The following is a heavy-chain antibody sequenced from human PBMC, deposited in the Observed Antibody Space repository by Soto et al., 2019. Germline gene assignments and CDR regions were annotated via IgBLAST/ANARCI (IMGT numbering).Heavy chain of an antibody. J-gene: IGHJ1*01. Sequence: GGSLRLSCAASGFTFSSYGMHWVRQAPGKGLEWVAVISYDGSNKYYADSVKGRFTISRDNSKNTLYLQMNSLRAEDTAVYYCAKDEEELRGFQHWGQGTLVTVSS. CDR3: AKDEEELRGFQH. V-gene: IGHV3-30*18. CDR1: GFTFSSYG. D-gene: IGHD1-26*01. CDR2: ISYDGSNK.